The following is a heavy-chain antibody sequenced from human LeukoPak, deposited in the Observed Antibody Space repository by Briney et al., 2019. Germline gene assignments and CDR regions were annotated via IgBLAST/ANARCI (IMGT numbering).Heavy chain of an antibody. J-gene: IGHJ4*02. CDR2: VRYDGSNK. CDR1: GVTFSNYG. D-gene: IGHD6-19*01. CDR3: AKDTYSSSWYFDY. Sequence: GGSLRLSCAASGVTFSNYGMDWVRQAPGKGLEWVAFVRYDGSNKYYADSVKGRFAISIDNSKNTLFLQMNSLRPEDTAVYYCAKDTYSSSWYFDYWGQGTLVTVSS. V-gene: IGHV3-30*02.